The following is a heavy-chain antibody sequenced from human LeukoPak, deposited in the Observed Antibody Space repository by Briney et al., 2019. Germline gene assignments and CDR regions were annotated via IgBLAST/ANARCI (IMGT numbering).Heavy chain of an antibody. CDR3: ARLGYDILTGYYKGAFDI. CDR2: IYYSGST. V-gene: IGHV4-59*01. CDR1: GGSISSYY. D-gene: IGHD3-9*01. J-gene: IGHJ3*02. Sequence: SETLSLTCTVSGGSISSYYWSWIRQPPGKGLEWIGYIYYSGSTNYNPSLKSRVTISVDTSKNRFSLKLSSVTAADTAVYYCARLGYDILTGYYKGAFDIWGQGTMVTVSS.